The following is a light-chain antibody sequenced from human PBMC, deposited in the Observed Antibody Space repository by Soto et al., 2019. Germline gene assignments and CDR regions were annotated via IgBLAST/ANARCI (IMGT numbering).Light chain of an antibody. Sequence: QSALTQPPSASGSPGQSVNISSTGTSSDVGGYNYVSWYQQHPGKAPKLMIYEVSKRPSGVPDRFSGSKSGNTASLTVSGLQAEDEADYYCSSYAGSNNFVFGTGTKVTVL. J-gene: IGLJ1*01. CDR1: SSDVGGYNY. CDR2: EVS. V-gene: IGLV2-8*01. CDR3: SSYAGSNNFV.